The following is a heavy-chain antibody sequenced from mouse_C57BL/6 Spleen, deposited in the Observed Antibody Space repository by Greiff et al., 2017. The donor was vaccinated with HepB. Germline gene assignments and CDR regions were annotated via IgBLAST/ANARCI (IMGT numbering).Heavy chain of an antibody. D-gene: IGHD1-2*01. Sequence: VQLVESGPGLAKPSQTLSLTCSVTGYSITSDYWNWIRKFPGNKLEYMGYISYSGSSYYNPSLKSRISITRDTSKNQYYLQLNSVTTEDTATYYCAGPLRRDYYAMDYWGQGTSVTVSS. CDR3: AGPLRRDYYAMDY. CDR1: GYSITSDY. CDR2: ISYSGSS. V-gene: IGHV3-8*01. J-gene: IGHJ4*01.